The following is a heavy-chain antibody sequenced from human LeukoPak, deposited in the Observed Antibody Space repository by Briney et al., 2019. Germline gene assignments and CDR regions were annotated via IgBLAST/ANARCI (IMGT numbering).Heavy chain of an antibody. D-gene: IGHD1-14*01. CDR2: IYSGGST. Sequence: GGSLRHSCAASGFTVSTYYMSWVRQAPGKGLEWVSVIYSGGSTYFADSVKGRITISRDNSKNTLYLQMNSLRAEDTAVYYCARTGPIDYWGQGTLVTVSS. J-gene: IGHJ4*02. CDR3: ARTGPIDY. V-gene: IGHV3-66*02. CDR1: GFTVSTYY.